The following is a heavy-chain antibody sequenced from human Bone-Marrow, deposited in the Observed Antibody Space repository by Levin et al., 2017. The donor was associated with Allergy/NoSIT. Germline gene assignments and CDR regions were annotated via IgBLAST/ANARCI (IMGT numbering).Heavy chain of an antibody. J-gene: IGHJ6*03. D-gene: IGHD3-10*01. CDR2: INHSGST. CDR1: GGSFSGYY. V-gene: IGHV4-34*01. Sequence: SETLSLTCVVSGGSFSGYYWSWIRQPPGKGLEWIGEINHSGSTNYNPSLMNRATISIDTSKRQFSLKLNFVSAADTAVYFCARGRYYGSGSSYYNYYYMDVWGNGTTVTVS. CDR3: ARGRYYGSGSSYYNYYYMDV.